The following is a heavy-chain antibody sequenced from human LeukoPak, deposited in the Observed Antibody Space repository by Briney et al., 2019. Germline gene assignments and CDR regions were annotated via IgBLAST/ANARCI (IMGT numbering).Heavy chain of an antibody. CDR3: AKVDIGSSSWHTLALGFDY. J-gene: IGHJ4*02. V-gene: IGHV3-23*01. CDR2: ISGSGGST. Sequence: GGSLRLSCAASGFTFSSYAMSWVRQAPGKGLEWVSAISGSGGSTYYADSVKGRFTISRDNSKNTLYLQMNSLRAEDTAVYYCAKVDIGSSSWHTLALGFDYWGQGTLVTVSS. CDR1: GFTFSSYA. D-gene: IGHD6-13*01.